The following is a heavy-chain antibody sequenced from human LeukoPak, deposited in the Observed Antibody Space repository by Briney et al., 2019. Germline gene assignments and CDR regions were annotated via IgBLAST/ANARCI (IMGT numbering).Heavy chain of an antibody. V-gene: IGHV3-33*01. Sequence: PGSSLRLSCAASGFTLSRYGMHWVPHAPGKGRECGAVIWYDGSNKYYADSVKGRITISRDNSKNTLYLKMSSLRAEDTAVYYWAGGEYDFWCGYYLGGLYWGQGTLVTVSS. CDR3: AGGEYDFWCGYYLGGLY. CDR1: GFTLSRYG. J-gene: IGHJ4*02. CDR2: IWYDGSNK. D-gene: IGHD3-3*01.